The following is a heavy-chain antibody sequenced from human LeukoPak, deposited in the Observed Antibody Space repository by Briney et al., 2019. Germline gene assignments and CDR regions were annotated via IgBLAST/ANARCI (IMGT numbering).Heavy chain of an antibody. J-gene: IGHJ4*02. CDR2: ISYDGSYK. D-gene: IGHD1-1*01. Sequence: TGGFLRLSCAASGFTFSSYAMHWVRQAPGKGLEWVAIISYDGSYKYYEDSVEGRFTISRDNSKNTLYLQMNSLRAEDTAVYYCARDWNAGGYYFDYWGQGTLVTVSS. V-gene: IGHV3-30*04. CDR1: GFTFSSYA. CDR3: ARDWNAGGYYFDY.